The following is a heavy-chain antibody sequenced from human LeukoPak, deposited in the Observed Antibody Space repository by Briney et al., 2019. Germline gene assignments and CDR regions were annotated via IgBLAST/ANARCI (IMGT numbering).Heavy chain of an antibody. CDR2: IYTSGST. J-gene: IGHJ3*02. CDR3: ARGYSSGYYTAHDNAFDI. Sequence: SETLSLTCTVSGGSISSYYWSWIRQPAGKGLEWIGRIYTSGSTNYNPSLKSRVTMSVDTSKNQFSLKLSSVTAADTAVYYCARGYSSGYYTAHDNAFDIWGQGTMDTVSS. CDR1: GGSISSYY. V-gene: IGHV4-4*07. D-gene: IGHD3-22*01.